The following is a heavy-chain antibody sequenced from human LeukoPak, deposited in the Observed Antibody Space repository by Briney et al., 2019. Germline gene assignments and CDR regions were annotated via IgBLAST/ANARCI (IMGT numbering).Heavy chain of an antibody. CDR3: VRLVGGDIDY. D-gene: IGHD5-12*01. CDR2: IIPIFGTA. J-gene: IGHJ4*02. Sequence: GASVKVSCKASGGTFSSYAISWVRQAPGQGLEWMGGIIPIFGTANYAQMFQGRVTITADESTSTAYMELSSLRSEDTAVYYCVRLVGGDIDYWGQGTLVTVSS. CDR1: GGTFSSYA. V-gene: IGHV1-69*13.